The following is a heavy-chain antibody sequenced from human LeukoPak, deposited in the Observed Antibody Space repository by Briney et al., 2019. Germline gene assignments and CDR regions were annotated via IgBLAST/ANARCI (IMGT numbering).Heavy chain of an antibody. D-gene: IGHD1-26*01. J-gene: IGHJ3*02. Sequence: SETLSLTCSVSGGSITTYYWGWIRQPPGKGLEWIGYILDSGTTNYNPSLKSRVTMSVDTSKNQFSLRPTSVIPADTAVYYCARVSGADDAFDIWGQGTMVTVSS. CDR3: ARVSGADDAFDI. V-gene: IGHV4-59*01. CDR2: ILDSGTT. CDR1: GGSITTYY.